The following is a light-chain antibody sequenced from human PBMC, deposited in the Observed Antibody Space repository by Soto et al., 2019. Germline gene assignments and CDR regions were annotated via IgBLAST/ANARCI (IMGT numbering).Light chain of an antibody. J-gene: IGLJ1*01. CDR1: SNDVGSYNL. CDR2: EGS. V-gene: IGLV2-23*01. Sequence: QSVLTQPASVSGSPGQSITISCTGTSNDVGSYNLVSWYQHHPGKAPKLMIFEGSKRPSGVSNRFSGSKSGNTASLTISGLQADDEADFSCCSYAGSNYYVFGPGTKVTVL. CDR3: CSYAGSNYYV.